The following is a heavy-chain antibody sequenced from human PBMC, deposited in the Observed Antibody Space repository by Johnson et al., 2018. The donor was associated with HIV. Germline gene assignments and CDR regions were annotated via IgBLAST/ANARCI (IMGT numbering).Heavy chain of an antibody. CDR1: GFTCNSYG. Sequence: QVQLVESGGGVVQPGRSLRLSCAASGFTCNSYGMHWVRQAPGKGLEWVAVMSYDGNNKYYADSVKGRFIISRDNSKNTLYLQMNSLRAEDTAVYYCAKDLHSGYSAFDIWGQGTMVTVSS. CDR2: MSYDGNNK. J-gene: IGHJ3*02. D-gene: IGHD3-22*01. CDR3: AKDLHSGYSAFDI. V-gene: IGHV3-30*18.